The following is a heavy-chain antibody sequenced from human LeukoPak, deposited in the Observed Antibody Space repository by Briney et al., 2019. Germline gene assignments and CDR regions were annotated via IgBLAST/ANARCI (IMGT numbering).Heavy chain of an antibody. CDR2: MRGSGDTV. D-gene: IGHD6-13*01. CDR1: GFTFSDYF. V-gene: IGHV3-11*01. CDR3: ARLGVITGAGTYDY. J-gene: IGHJ4*02. Sequence: GGSLRLSCAASGFTFSDYFMTWIRQAPGNGLEWIAHMRGSGDTVSYADSVRGRFTISRDNVKNSLYLQMTGLRVEDTAVYYCARLGVITGAGTYDYWGQGALVTVSS.